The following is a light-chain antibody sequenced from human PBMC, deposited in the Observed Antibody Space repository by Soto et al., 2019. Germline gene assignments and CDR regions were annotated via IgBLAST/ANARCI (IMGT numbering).Light chain of an antibody. V-gene: IGKV3-11*01. CDR3: QQRSNWPLT. CDR1: QSVSNNY. Sequence: VGVTQSPGTVSLSPGERATLSCRASQSVSNNYLAWYQQKPGQAPRLLIYDASNRATGIPARFSGSGSGTDFTLTISSLEPEDFAVYYCQQRSNWPLTFGGGAKVDI. CDR2: DAS. J-gene: IGKJ4*01.